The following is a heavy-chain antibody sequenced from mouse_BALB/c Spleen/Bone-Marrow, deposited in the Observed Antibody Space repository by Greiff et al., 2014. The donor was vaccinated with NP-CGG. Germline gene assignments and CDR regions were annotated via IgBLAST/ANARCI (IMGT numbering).Heavy chain of an antibody. V-gene: IGHV1-14*01. CDR1: GYTFTSYV. Sequence: VQLQQPGPELVKPGASVKMSCKASGYTFTSYVMHWVKQKPGQGLEWIGYINPYNDGTKYNEKFKGKATLTSDKSSSTAYMELSSRTSEDSAVYYCARERTARATSFAYRGQGTLVTVSA. D-gene: IGHD3-2*01. CDR3: ARERTARATSFAY. CDR2: INPYNDGT. J-gene: IGHJ3*01.